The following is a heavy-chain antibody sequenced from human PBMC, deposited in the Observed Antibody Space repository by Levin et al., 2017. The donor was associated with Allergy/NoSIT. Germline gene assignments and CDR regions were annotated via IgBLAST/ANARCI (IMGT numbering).Heavy chain of an antibody. D-gene: IGHD1-7*01. V-gene: IGHV3-23*01. J-gene: IGHJ3*02. CDR3: AKSYFNWNYASDAFDI. CDR2: ISGSGGST. CDR1: GFTFSSYA. Sequence: GGSLRLSCAASGFTFSSYAMSWVRQAPGKGLEWVSAISGSGGSTYYADSVKGRFTISRDNSKNTLYLQMNSLRAEDTAVYYCAKSYFNWNYASDAFDIWGQGTMVTVSS.